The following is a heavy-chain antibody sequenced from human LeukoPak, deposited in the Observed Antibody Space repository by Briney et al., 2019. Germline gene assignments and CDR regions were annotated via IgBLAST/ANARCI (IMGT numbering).Heavy chain of an antibody. V-gene: IGHV3-9*01. CDR2: ISWSSGSI. J-gene: IGHJ4*02. D-gene: IGHD3-10*01. CDR1: GFTFDDYA. CDR3: ARDDEVVRGVIGY. Sequence: SLRLSCAASGFTFDDYAMHWVRQAPGKGLEWVSGISWSSGSIGYADSVKGRFTISRDNAKNSLYLQMNSLRADDTAVYYCARDDEVVRGVIGYWGQGTLVTVSS.